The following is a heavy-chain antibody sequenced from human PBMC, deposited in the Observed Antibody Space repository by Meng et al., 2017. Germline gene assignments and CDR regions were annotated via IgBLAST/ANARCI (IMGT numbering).Heavy chain of an antibody. CDR3: ARSSSGYYFDY. Sequence: QVPLVESGGGVVQPGRSLRLSWVASGFTFSSFAMHWVRQAPGKGLEWVAVISYDGSNKYYADSVKGRFTISRDNSKNTLYLQMNSLRAEDTAVYYCARSSSGYYFDYWGQGTLVTVSS. D-gene: IGHD3-22*01. V-gene: IGHV3-30*01. CDR1: GFTFSSFA. CDR2: ISYDGSNK. J-gene: IGHJ4*02.